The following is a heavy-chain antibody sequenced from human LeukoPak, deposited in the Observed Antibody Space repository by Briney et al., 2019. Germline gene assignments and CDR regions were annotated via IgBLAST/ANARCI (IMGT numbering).Heavy chain of an antibody. CDR2: IYHSGST. D-gene: IGHD3-10*01. V-gene: IGHV4-30-2*01. J-gene: IGHJ4*02. Sequence: SQTLSLTCAVSGGSISSGGYSWSWIWQPPGKGLEWIGYIYHSGSTYYNPSLKSRVTISVDRSKNQFSLKLSSVTAADTAVYYCARVITMVRGVISDLFDYWGQGTLVTVSS. CDR3: ARVITMVRGVISDLFDY. CDR1: GGSISSGGYS.